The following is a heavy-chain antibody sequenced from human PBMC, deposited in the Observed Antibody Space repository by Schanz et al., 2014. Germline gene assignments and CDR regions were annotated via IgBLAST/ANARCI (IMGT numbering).Heavy chain of an antibody. D-gene: IGHD5-12*01. CDR3: ASPAGYSDYGTYFDF. CDR2: ISNDGSIK. Sequence: QVQLVESGGGVVQPGRSLRLSCAASGFIFSSYAMHWVRQAPGKGLEWVALISNDGSIKYYADSVEGRFTISRDNSRNTLYLQMNSLRTEDTAVYYCASPAGYSDYGTYFDFWGQGTLGTVSS. J-gene: IGHJ4*02. CDR1: GFIFSSYA. V-gene: IGHV3-30-3*02.